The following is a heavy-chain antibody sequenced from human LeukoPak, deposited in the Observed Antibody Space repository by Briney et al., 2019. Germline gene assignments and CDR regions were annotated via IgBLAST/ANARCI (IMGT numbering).Heavy chain of an antibody. J-gene: IGHJ4*02. CDR1: GVTFINGW. D-gene: IGHD1-26*01. CDR3: VTEVSGSVPT. Sequence: GGPLRPLCSASGVTFINGWSNCGRQVPGPGVEWLGLIKSKNNGGSSNYTASLKGRFTISRDASDNQLYLKMNSLKNEDTAVYYCVTEVSGSVPTWGQGTLVTVSS. CDR2: IKSKNNGGSS. V-gene: IGHV3-15*05.